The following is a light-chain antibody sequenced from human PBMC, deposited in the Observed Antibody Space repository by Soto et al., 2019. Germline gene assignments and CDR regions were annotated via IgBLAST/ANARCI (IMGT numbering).Light chain of an antibody. Sequence: NDLTQSPGTLSLSPGERATLSCRASRSVTSNFVAWYQQKPGQAPRLLVYGASTRAIDIPERFSGSGSGTDFSLTINRREPEDLALYFCQQYGSSPRWTFGQGNKLEIK. CDR1: RSVTSNF. CDR2: GAS. V-gene: IGKV3-20*01. J-gene: IGKJ2*02. CDR3: QQYGSSPRWT.